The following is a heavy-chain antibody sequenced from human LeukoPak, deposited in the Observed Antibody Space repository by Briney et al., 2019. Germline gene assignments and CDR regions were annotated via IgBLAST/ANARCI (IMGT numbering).Heavy chain of an antibody. V-gene: IGHV3-53*01. D-gene: IGHD4-17*01. CDR2: IYSGGNT. Sequence: GGSLRLSCTVSGFTVSTNSMSWVRQAPGKGLEWVSFIYSGGNTHYSDSVKGRFTISRDNSKNTLYLQMNSLRAEDTAVYYCARRAGEYSHPYDYWGQGTLVTVSS. CDR1: GFTVSTNS. J-gene: IGHJ4*02. CDR3: ARRAGEYSHPYDY.